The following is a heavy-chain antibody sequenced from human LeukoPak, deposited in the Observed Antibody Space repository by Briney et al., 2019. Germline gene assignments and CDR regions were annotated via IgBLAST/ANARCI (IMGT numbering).Heavy chain of an antibody. CDR1: GFTFSSYA. J-gene: IGHJ4*02. CDR3: AKVTTVTTEDY. V-gene: IGHV3-23*01. D-gene: IGHD4-17*01. Sequence: GGSLRLSCAAFGFTFSSYAMSWVRQAPGKGLEWVSSILASGESTYYADSVKGRFTISRDNSKNTLYLQMNSLRAEDTAVFYCAKVTTVTTEDYWGQGTLVTVSS. CDR2: ILASGEST.